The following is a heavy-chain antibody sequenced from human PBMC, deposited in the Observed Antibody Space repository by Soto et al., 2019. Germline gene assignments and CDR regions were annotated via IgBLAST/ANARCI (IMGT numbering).Heavy chain of an antibody. J-gene: IGHJ6*02. CDR3: ARDRTIHYGMDV. CDR2: IYYSGST. V-gene: IGHV4-31*03. D-gene: IGHD3-3*01. CDR1: GASISSGGYY. Sequence: SETLSLTCTVSGASISSGGYYWSWIRQHPGKGLEWIGYIYYSGSTYYNPSLKSRVTISVDTSKNQFSLKLSSVTAADTAVYYCARDRTIHYGMDVWGQGTTVTVSS.